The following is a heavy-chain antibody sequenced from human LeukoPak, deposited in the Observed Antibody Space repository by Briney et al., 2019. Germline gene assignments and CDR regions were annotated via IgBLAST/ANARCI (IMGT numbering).Heavy chain of an antibody. CDR3: AKGLVFHDNYFDY. J-gene: IGHJ4*02. V-gene: IGHV3-23*01. Sequence: PGGSLRLSCAASGFTFSSYAMSWVRQAPGKGLEWVSAISGSGGSTYYADSVKGRFTISSDYSTNTVYLQMNSLRVEDTAVYFCAKGLVFHDNYFDYWGQGTLVTVSS. CDR2: ISGSGGST. CDR1: GFTFSSYA. D-gene: IGHD5/OR15-5a*01.